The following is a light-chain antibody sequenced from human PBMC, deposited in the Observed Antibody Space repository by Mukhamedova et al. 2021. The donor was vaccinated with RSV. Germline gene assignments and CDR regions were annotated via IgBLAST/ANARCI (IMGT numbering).Light chain of an antibody. J-gene: IGKJ1*01. CDR3: LQHNSYPWT. V-gene: IGKV1-17*01. Sequence: SLQSGVPSSFSRRGSVSVFTLTISSLHPEDFATYYCLQHNSYPWTFGQGTKVEIK.